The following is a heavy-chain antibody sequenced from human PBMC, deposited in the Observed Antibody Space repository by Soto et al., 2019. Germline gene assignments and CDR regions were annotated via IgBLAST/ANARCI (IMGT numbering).Heavy chain of an antibody. D-gene: IGHD3-3*01. CDR3: ARAQTIFGIITVFDY. CDR2: IYYSGST. J-gene: IGHJ4*02. Sequence: PSETLSLTCTVSGGSINSGGYYWSWIRQHPGKGLEWIGYIYYSGSTYYNPSLKSRVTISVDTSKNQFSLKLTSVTAADTAVYFRARAQTIFGIITVFDYWGQGTLVTVSS. CDR1: GGSINSGGYY. V-gene: IGHV4-31*03.